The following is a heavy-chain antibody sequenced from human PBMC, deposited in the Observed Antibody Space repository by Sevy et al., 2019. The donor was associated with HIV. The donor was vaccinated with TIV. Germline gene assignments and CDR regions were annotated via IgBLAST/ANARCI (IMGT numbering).Heavy chain of an antibody. V-gene: IGHV4-34*01. Sequence: SETLSLTCAVYGGSFSGYYWSWIRQPPGKGLEWIGEINHSGSTNYNPSLKSRVTISVDTSKNQFSLKLSCVPAADTAVYYCARGKRIAAGEVYNYYGMDVWGQGTTVTVSS. D-gene: IGHD6-6*01. J-gene: IGHJ6*02. CDR2: INHSGST. CDR3: ARGKRIAAGEVYNYYGMDV. CDR1: GGSFSGYY.